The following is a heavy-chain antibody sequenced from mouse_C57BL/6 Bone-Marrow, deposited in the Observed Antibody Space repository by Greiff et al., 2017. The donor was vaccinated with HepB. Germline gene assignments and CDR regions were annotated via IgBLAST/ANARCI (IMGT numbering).Heavy chain of an antibody. CDR1: GFSFNTYA. Sequence: EVKLVESGGGLVQPKGSLKLSCAASGFSFNTYAMNWVRQAPGKGLEWVARIRSKSNNYATYYDDSVKDRFTISRDDSESMLYLQMNNLKTEDTAMYYCVGHWGSGYGDVWGTGTTVTVSS. J-gene: IGHJ1*03. CDR2: IRSKSNNYAT. V-gene: IGHV10-1*01. CDR3: VGHWGSGYGDV. D-gene: IGHD1-1*02.